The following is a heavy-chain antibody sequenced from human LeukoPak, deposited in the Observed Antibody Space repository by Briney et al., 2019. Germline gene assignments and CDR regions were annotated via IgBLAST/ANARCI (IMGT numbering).Heavy chain of an antibody. CDR1: GFTFSSYW. J-gene: IGHJ4*02. V-gene: IGHV3-74*01. D-gene: IGHD6-13*01. CDR3: ARVIAAAGG. CDR2: INSDGSSI. Sequence: GGSLRLSXAASGFTFSSYWMHWVRQAPGKGLVWVSRINSDGSSISYADYVKGRSTICRDKAKNTLYLQMNSLRAEDTAVYYCARVIAAAGGWGQGTLVTVAS.